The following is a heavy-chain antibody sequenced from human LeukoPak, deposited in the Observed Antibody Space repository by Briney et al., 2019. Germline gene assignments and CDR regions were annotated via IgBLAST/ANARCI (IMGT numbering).Heavy chain of an antibody. CDR2: FDPEDGET. CDR1: GYTLTELA. V-gene: IGHV1-24*01. J-gene: IGHJ1*01. Sequence: PEASVKVSCKVSGYTLTELAMHWVRQAPGKGLEWMGGFDPEDGETIYSQRFQGRVTMTEDTSTDTAYMELSSLRSEDTAIYYCTTVADYFLHWGQGTLVTVSS. CDR3: TTVADYFLH.